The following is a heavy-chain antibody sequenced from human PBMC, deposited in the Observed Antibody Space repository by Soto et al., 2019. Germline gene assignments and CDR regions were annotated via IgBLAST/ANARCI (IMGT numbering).Heavy chain of an antibody. CDR1: GFTFSSYG. CDR2: IWYDGSIK. J-gene: IGHJ4*02. D-gene: IGHD6-19*01. CDR3: PRAFSPGVAGRLFDF. Sequence: PGGSLRLSCVASGFTFSSYGMHWVRQAPGKGLGWLAVIWYDGSIKYYADSVKGRFTISRDDSKNTLYLQMDSLRVEDSAIYYCPRAFSPGVAGRLFDFWGLGTPVTVSS. V-gene: IGHV3-33*08.